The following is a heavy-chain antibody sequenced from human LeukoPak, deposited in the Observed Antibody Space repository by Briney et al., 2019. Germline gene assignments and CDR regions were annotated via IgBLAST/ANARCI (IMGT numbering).Heavy chain of an antibody. CDR3: ARGDIVVAPAANYYYYGMDV. Sequence: GGSLRLSCAASGFTFSSYWMSWVRQAPGKGLEWVANIKQDGSEKYYVDSVKGRFTISRDNAKNSLYLQMNSLRAEDTAVYYCARGDIVVAPAANYYYYGMDVWGQGTTVTVSS. V-gene: IGHV3-7*01. D-gene: IGHD2-2*01. CDR2: IKQDGSEK. J-gene: IGHJ6*02. CDR1: GFTFSSYW.